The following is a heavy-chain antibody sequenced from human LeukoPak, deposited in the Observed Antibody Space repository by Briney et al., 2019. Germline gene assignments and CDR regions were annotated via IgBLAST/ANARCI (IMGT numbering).Heavy chain of an antibody. D-gene: IGHD1-26*01. CDR1: GFTFSSYT. CDR3: ASGGIYYGAAFDF. CDR2: ISSSSSYI. Sequence: GGSLRLSCAASGFTFSSYTMNWVRQAPGKGLEWVSSISSSSSYIYYADSVKGRFTISRDNAKNSLYLQMNSLRAEDTALYYCASGGIYYGAAFDFWGQGTLVTVSS. V-gene: IGHV3-21*04. J-gene: IGHJ4*02.